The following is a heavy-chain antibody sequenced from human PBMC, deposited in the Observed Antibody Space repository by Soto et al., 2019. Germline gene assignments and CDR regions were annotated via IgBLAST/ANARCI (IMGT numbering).Heavy chain of an antibody. D-gene: IGHD2-8*01. CDR2: ISHDGNNK. CDR3: ARASGHIYATLHGPFAH. V-gene: IGHV3-30-3*01. CDR1: GFNFSNHC. Sequence: GGSLRLSCVGSGFNFSNHCVHWVRQSPGKGLEWVAVISHDGNNKCYADSVKGRFTISRDNSMNMLYLQMHGLRTEDTAIFYCARASGHIYATLHGPFAHWGQGALVTVSS. J-gene: IGHJ4*02.